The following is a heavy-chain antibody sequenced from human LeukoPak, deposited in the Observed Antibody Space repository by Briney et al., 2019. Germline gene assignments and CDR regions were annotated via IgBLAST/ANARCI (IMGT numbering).Heavy chain of an antibody. J-gene: IGHJ4*02. CDR3: ARDEGFYETSNFYVLDY. V-gene: IGHV1-2*02. CDR1: GYTFTGQY. CDR2: IHPNTGAT. Sequence: ASVKVSCKTSGYTFTGQYLHWVRQAPGQGLEWVGWIHPNTGATKYAQRFQGRVTLARDTSITTAYLELSSLTSDDTAVYYCARDEGFYETSNFYVLDYWGQGTLVTVSS. D-gene: IGHD2/OR15-2a*01.